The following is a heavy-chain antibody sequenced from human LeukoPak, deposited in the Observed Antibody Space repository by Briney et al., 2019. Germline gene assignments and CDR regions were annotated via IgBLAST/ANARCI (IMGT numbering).Heavy chain of an antibody. J-gene: IGHJ4*02. Sequence: SQTLSLTCAISGDSVSINSAAWNWIRQSPSRGLEWLGRTYYRSKWYDDYAVSVKSRITINPDTSKNQFSLQLNSVTPEDTAVYYRARAPLYYYDSSGYYYTMSFDYWGQGTLVTVSS. V-gene: IGHV6-1*01. CDR3: ARAPLYYYDSSGYYYTMSFDY. CDR1: GDSVSINSAA. CDR2: TYYRSKWYD. D-gene: IGHD3-22*01.